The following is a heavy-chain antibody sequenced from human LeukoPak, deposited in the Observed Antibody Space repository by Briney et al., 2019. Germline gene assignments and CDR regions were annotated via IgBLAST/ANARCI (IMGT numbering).Heavy chain of an antibody. CDR1: GFRFSTYG. CDR3: AGDKEAAGNYGVDV. D-gene: IGHD3-10*01. V-gene: IGHV3-33*01. CDR2: IWYDGSKK. J-gene: IGHJ6*02. Sequence: GGSLRPSCAASGFRFSTYGMHWVRQAPGKGLEWVEVIWYDGSKKYYADSVKGRFIISRDNSKNTLDLQMNSLRVEDTAVYYCAGDKEAAGNYGVDVWGQGTTVIVSS.